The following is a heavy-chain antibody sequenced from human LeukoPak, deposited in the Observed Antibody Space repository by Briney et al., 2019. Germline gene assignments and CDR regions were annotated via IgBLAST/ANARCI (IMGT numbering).Heavy chain of an antibody. V-gene: IGHV3-33*06. CDR1: GFIFSNYG. CDR3: AKVVQYIASTGTGLDY. Sequence: GGSLRLSCAASGFIFSNYGMHWVRQAPGKGLDWVAVIWYDGSYKYYADSVKGRFTISRDNSKNTLYLQMNSLRAEDTAIYYCAKVVQYIASTGTGLDYWGQGTLVTVSS. D-gene: IGHD6-13*01. CDR2: IWYDGSYK. J-gene: IGHJ4*02.